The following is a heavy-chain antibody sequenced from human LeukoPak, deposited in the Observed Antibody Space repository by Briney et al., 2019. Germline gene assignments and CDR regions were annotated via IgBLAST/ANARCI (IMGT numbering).Heavy chain of an antibody. J-gene: IGHJ4*02. CDR1: GGSISSSSYY. CDR3: ARVPSRREYQLAYFDY. CDR2: IYYSGST. V-gene: IGHV4-39*07. D-gene: IGHD2-2*01. Sequence: PSETLSLTCTVSGGSISSSSYYWNWVRQPPGKGLEWIGSIYYSGSTYYNPSLKSRVTISVDTSKNQFSLKLSSVTAADTAVYYCARVPSRREYQLAYFDYWGQGTLVTVSS.